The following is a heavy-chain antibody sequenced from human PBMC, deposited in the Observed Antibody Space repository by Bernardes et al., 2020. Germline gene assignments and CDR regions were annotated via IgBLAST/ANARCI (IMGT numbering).Heavy chain of an antibody. J-gene: IGHJ4*02. D-gene: IGHD6-19*01. V-gene: IGHV3-74*01. CDR3: ARDLHSSAWD. Sequence: VESLRLSCAASGFTFRGHWMYWVRQAPGKGLEWVSRIDFDGSQIHYADSVKGRFTVSRDNAKNTVSLQMNSLGVDDTAVYYCARDLHSSAWDWGQGTLVTVSS. CDR2: IDFDGSQI. CDR1: GFTFRGHW.